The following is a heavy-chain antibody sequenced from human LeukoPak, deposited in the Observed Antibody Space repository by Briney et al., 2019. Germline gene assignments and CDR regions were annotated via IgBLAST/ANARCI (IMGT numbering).Heavy chain of an antibody. CDR2: ISAYNGNT. CDR1: GYTFTNYA. Sequence: ASVKVSCKASGYTFTNYAISWVRQAPGQGLEWMGWISAYNGNTNYAQNLQGRVTMTTDTSTSTAYMELRSLRSDDTAVYYCARGPPPTAWFGEAIQGYFDYWGQGTLVTVSS. V-gene: IGHV1-18*01. J-gene: IGHJ4*02. D-gene: IGHD3-10*01. CDR3: ARGPPPTAWFGEAIQGYFDY.